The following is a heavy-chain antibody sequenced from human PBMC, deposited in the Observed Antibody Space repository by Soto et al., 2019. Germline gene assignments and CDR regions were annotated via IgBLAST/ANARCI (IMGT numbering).Heavy chain of an antibody. CDR3: AREMPSTAAAYFYYGLNV. J-gene: IGHJ6*02. D-gene: IGHD6-13*01. CDR2: IVPVFPSV. CDR1: GGAFNNYA. Sequence: QVQLVQSGAEVKRPGSSVKVSCKASGGAFNNYAIYWVRQAPGQGLEWLGTIVPVFPSVYYAPRFQGRLTITAGGSTDTVYMMLASLKSEETAVYYCAREMPSTAAAYFYYGLNVRGQGTSVTVSS. V-gene: IGHV1-69*18.